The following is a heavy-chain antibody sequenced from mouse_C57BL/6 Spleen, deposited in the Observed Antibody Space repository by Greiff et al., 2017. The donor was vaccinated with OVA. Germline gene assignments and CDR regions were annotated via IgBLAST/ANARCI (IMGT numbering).Heavy chain of an antibody. J-gene: IGHJ4*01. V-gene: IGHV1-62-2*01. CDR2: FYHGSGSI. CDR3: ASRGYDYYAMDY. Sequence: QVQLQQSGAELVKPGASVKLSCTASGYNFNEYTIHWVKQRSEQGLEWIGWFYHGSGSIKYTEKFKDKATLTTDKSSSTVYMELRSMTSEDTAVYYCASRGYDYYAMDYWGQGTSVTVSS. CDR1: GYNFNEYT.